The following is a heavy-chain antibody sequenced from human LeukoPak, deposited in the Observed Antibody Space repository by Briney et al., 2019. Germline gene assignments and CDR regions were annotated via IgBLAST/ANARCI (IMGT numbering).Heavy chain of an antibody. CDR1: GFTFSSYA. CDR3: ARAGGYASSWAY. CDR2: ISGSGGST. D-gene: IGHD5-12*01. Sequence: GGSLRLSGAASGFTFSSYAMSWVRQAPGKGLEWVSAISGSGGSTYYADSVKGRFTISRDNAKNSLDLQMNSLRGEDTAVYYCARAGGYASSWAYWGQGTLVTVSS. V-gene: IGHV3-23*01. J-gene: IGHJ4*02.